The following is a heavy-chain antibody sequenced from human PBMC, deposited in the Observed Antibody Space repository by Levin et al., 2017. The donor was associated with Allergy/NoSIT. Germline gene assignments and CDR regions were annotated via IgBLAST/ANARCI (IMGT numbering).Heavy chain of an antibody. CDR3: AKDGSSYSYGYLDAFDI. CDR2: ISYDGSNK. CDR1: GFTFSSYG. D-gene: IGHD5-18*01. Sequence: GGSLRLSCAASGFTFSSYGMHWVRQAPGKGLEWVAVISYDGSNKYYADSVKGRFTISRDNSKNTLYLQMNSLRAEDTAVYYCAKDGSSYSYGYLDAFDIWGQGTMVTVSS. V-gene: IGHV3-30*18. J-gene: IGHJ3*02.